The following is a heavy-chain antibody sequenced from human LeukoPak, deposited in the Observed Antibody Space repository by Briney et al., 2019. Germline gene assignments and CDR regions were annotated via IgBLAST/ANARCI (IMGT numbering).Heavy chain of an antibody. Sequence: PSETLSLTCTVSGDSISNSNYYWGWIRQPPGKGLEWVGNIYYSGSSHYNPSLKSRVTISVDTSKNQFSLKLSSVTAADTAVYYCAREYATVTTPYFDYWGQGTLVTVSS. J-gene: IGHJ4*02. V-gene: IGHV4-39*02. CDR1: GDSISNSNYY. D-gene: IGHD4-17*01. CDR3: AREYATVTTPYFDY. CDR2: IYYSGSS.